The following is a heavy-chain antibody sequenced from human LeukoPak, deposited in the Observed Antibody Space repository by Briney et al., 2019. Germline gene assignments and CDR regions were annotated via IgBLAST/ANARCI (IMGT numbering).Heavy chain of an antibody. Sequence: SETLSLICTVSDGAISGYYWGWIRQPPGKGLDWIGHMHYGGSTNHNPSLKSRVTISADTSKNQFSLKLSSVSAADTAVYYCAWGYSTSWTYYFDCWGQGALVTVSS. V-gene: IGHV4-59*03. CDR3: AWGYSTSWTYYFDC. CDR1: DGAISGYY. J-gene: IGHJ4*02. D-gene: IGHD6-13*01. CDR2: MHYGGST.